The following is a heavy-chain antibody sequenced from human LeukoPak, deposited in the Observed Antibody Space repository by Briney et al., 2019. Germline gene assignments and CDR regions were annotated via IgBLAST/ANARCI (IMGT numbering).Heavy chain of an antibody. J-gene: IGHJ6*02. CDR1: GYSFTSYW. CDR3: ARHSSGWSRNYGMDV. CDR2: IYPGDSDT. V-gene: IGHV5-51*01. Sequence: GESLKISCKGSGYSFTSYWIGWVRQMPGKGLEWMGIIYPGDSDTRYSSSFQGQVTISADKSISTAYLQWSSLKASDTAMYYCARHSSGWSRNYGMDVWGQGTTVTVSS. D-gene: IGHD6-19*01.